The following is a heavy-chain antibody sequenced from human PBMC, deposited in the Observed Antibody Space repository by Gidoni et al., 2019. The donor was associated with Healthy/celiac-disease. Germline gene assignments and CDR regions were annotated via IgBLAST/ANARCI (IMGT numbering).Heavy chain of an antibody. Sequence: QVQLQESGPGLVKPSETLSLTCTVSGGSISSYYWSWIRQPPGKGLEWIGYIYYSGSTNYNPSLKSRVTISVDTSKNQFSLKLSSVTAADTAVYYCARHEDGGYCSGGSCPNWFDPWGQGTLVTVSS. D-gene: IGHD2-15*01. J-gene: IGHJ5*02. V-gene: IGHV4-59*08. CDR2: IYYSGST. CDR1: GGSISSYY. CDR3: ARHEDGGYCSGGSCPNWFDP.